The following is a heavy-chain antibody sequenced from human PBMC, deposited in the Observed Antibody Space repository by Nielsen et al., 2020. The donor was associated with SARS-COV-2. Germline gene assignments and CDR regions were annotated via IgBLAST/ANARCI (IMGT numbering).Heavy chain of an antibody. CDR3: TTHFEYSSSDVDY. D-gene: IGHD6-6*01. J-gene: IGHJ4*02. CDR2: IRSKANSYAT. V-gene: IGHV3-73*01. CDR1: GFTFSGSA. Sequence: GESLKISCAASGFTFSGSAMHWVRQASGKGLEWVGRIRSKANSYATAYAASVKGRFTISRDDSKNTAYLQMNSLKTEDTAVYYCTTHFEYSSSDVDYWGQGTLVTVSS.